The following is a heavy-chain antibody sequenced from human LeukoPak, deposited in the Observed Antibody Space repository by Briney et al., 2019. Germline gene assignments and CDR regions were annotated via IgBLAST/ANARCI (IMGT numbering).Heavy chain of an antibody. D-gene: IGHD3-22*01. CDR2: IGYEGVHK. CDR1: GFTFNNFG. Sequence: GGSLRLSCAASGFTFNNFGMHWVRQAPGKGLEWVAFIGYEGVHKYYADSVKGRFTISKDNSKATLYLQMNSLRPEDTAVYYCAKDLHGGYSSDYWGQGTLATVAS. J-gene: IGHJ4*02. V-gene: IGHV3-30*02. CDR3: AKDLHGGYSSDY.